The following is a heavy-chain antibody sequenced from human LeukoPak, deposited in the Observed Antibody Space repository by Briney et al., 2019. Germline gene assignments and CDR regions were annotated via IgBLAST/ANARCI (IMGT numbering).Heavy chain of an antibody. D-gene: IGHD5-18*01. CDR1: GFTFSNYW. V-gene: IGHV3-7*01. CDR2: IKPDGRET. CDR3: ARDRASQLWLLGAFDI. Sequence: GGSLRLSCAASGFTFSNYWMNWVRQAPGKGLEWVANIKPDGRETYYADSVKGRFTISRDNSKNTLYLQMNSLRAEDTAVYYCARDRASQLWLLGAFDIWGQGTMVTVSS. J-gene: IGHJ3*02.